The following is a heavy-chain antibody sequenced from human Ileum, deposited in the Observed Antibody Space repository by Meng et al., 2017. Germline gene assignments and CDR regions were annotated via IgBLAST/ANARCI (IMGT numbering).Heavy chain of an antibody. Sequence: QVHLQQSGPGLVMHSQTLSLSCAISGDSVSSNSAAWNWIRQSPSRGLEWLGRTYYRSKWYNNYAVSVRSRISINPDTSKNQFSLQLNSVTPEDTAVYYCARDGGAAPDYFDYWGQGTLVTVSS. CDR1: GDSVSSNSAA. CDR2: TYYRSKWYN. D-gene: IGHD3-16*01. V-gene: IGHV6-1*01. J-gene: IGHJ4*02. CDR3: ARDGGAAPDYFDY.